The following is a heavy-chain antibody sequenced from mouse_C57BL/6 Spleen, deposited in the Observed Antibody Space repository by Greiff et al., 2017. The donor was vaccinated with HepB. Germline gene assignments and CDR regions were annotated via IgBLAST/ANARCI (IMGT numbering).Heavy chain of an antibody. V-gene: IGHV1-69*01. J-gene: IGHJ2*01. Sequence: QVQLQQPGAELVMPGASVKLSCKASGYTFTSYWMHWVKQRPGQGLEWIGEIDPSDSYTNYNQKFKGKSTLTVDQSSSTAYMQLSSLTSEDSAVYYCARGVITRYFDDWGQGTTLTVSS. D-gene: IGHD1-1*01. CDR2: IDPSDSYT. CDR3: ARGVITRYFDD. CDR1: GYTFTSYW.